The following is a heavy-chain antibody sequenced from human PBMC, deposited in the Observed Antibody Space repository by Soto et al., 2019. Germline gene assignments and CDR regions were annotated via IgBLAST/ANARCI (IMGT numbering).Heavy chain of an antibody. CDR3: AYGSSSAWIDY. Sequence: SETLSLTCSVSGDSMRGYHFYWGWIRQAPGKGLEWIGSAYFSGGNTYYSPSLKIRVSISVDTSKNEFSLRLTSLTAADTAVYFCAYGSSSAWIDYWRQGTLVTVSS. D-gene: IGHD6-25*01. CDR2: AYFSGGNT. CDR1: GDSMRGYHFY. J-gene: IGHJ4*02. V-gene: IGHV4-39*01.